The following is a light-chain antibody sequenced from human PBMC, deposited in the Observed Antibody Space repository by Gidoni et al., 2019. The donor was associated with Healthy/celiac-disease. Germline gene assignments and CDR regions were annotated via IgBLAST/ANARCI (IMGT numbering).Light chain of an antibody. Sequence: DIVMTQSPDSLAVSLGERATINCKSRQSVLYSSNNKHYLAWYQQKPGQPPKLLIYWASTRESGVPYRFSGSGSGTDFTLTISSLQAEDVAVYYCQQYYSTPLTFGGGTKVEIK. V-gene: IGKV4-1*01. CDR2: WAS. CDR1: QSVLYSSNNKHY. J-gene: IGKJ4*01. CDR3: QQYYSTPLT.